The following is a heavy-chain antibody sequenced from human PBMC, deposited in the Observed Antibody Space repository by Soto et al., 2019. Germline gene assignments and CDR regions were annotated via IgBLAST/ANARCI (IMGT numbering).Heavy chain of an antibody. V-gene: IGHV3-21*01. D-gene: IGHD3-22*01. Sequence: TGGSLRLSCAASGFTLSSYSMNWVRQAPGKGLEWVSSISSSSSYKYYVDSVKGRFTISRDNAKNSLYLQMNSLRAEDTAVYYCARAYFYDSSGDDAFDIWGQGTMVTVSS. CDR3: ARAYFYDSSGDDAFDI. CDR2: ISSSSSYK. J-gene: IGHJ3*02. CDR1: GFTLSSYS.